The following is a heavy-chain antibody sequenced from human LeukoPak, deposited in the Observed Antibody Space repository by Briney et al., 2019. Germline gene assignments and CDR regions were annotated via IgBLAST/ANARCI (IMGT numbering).Heavy chain of an antibody. J-gene: IGHJ4*02. CDR2: INSDGSST. CDR1: GFTFSSHW. CDR3: AKVRTTKRLTEFDY. D-gene: IGHD1-7*01. V-gene: IGHV3-74*01. Sequence: GGSLRLSCAASGFTFSSHWMHWVRQAPGKGLVWVSRINSDGSSTYYADSVKGRFTISRDNSKNTLYLQMNSLRAEDTAVYYCAKVRTTKRLTEFDYWGQGTLVTVSS.